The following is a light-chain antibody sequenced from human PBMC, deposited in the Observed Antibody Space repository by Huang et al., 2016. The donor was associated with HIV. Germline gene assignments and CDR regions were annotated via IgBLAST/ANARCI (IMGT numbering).Light chain of an antibody. CDR2: GAS. V-gene: IGKV3-20*01. J-gene: IGKJ4*01. Sequence: DIVLTQSPGTLSLSPGARAALSCRASQNITNNYLAWYQQRSGQAPRLLIYGASNRAMGIPDRFSGSGSGTDFTLIITRLEPQDSAVYYCQQYLSSPLTFGGGTNVEIK. CDR3: QQYLSSPLT. CDR1: QNITNNY.